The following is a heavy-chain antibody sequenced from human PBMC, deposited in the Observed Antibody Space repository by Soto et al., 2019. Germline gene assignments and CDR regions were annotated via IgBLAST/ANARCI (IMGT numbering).Heavy chain of an antibody. CDR3: ARVGRSKRFLDRLRGYYYGMDV. CDR1: GSTFTSYY. V-gene: IGHV1-46*01. D-gene: IGHD3-3*01. CDR2: INPSGGST. J-gene: IGHJ6*02. Sequence: ASVKVSCKASGSTFTSYYMHWVRQAPGQGLEWMGIINPSGGSTSYAQKFQGRVTMTRDTSTSTVYMELSSLRSEDTAVYYCARVGRSKRFLDRLRGYYYGMDVWGQGTTVTVSS.